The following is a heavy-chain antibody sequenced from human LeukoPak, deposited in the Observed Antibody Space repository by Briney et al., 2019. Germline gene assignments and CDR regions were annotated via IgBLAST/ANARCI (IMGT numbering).Heavy chain of an antibody. J-gene: IGHJ4*02. CDR3: ARRLRYCSSTSCHYFDY. CDR2: INHSGST. V-gene: IGHV4-34*01. D-gene: IGHD2-2*01. CDR1: GGSFSGYY. Sequence: SETLSLTCAVYGGSFSGYYWSWVRQPPGKGLEWIGEINHSGSTNYNPSLKSRVTISVDTSKNQFSLKLSSVTAADTAVYYCARRLRYCSSTSCHYFDYWGQGTLVTVSS.